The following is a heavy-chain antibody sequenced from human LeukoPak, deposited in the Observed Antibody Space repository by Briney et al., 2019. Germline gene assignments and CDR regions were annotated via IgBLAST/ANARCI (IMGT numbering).Heavy chain of an antibody. Sequence: GGSLRLSCAASGFTFSSYAMSWVRQAPGKGLGWVSAVSGSGGFTYYADSVKGRFTISRDNSKNTLYLQMNSLRAEDTAVYYCAKQSYGSGSYYTYDYWGQGTLVTVSS. J-gene: IGHJ4*02. V-gene: IGHV3-23*01. CDR3: AKQSYGSGSYYTYDY. CDR1: GFTFSSYA. D-gene: IGHD3-10*01. CDR2: VSGSGGFT.